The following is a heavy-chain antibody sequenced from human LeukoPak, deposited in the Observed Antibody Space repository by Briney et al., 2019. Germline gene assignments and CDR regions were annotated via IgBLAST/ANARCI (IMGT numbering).Heavy chain of an antibody. CDR2: IYYSGST. J-gene: IGHJ4*02. V-gene: IGHV4-31*03. D-gene: IGHD1-26*01. CDR3: ARSHESGYLDY. Sequence: VKPSQTLSLTCTVSGGSISSGGYYWSWIRQHPGKGLEWIGYIYYSGSTYYNPSLKSRVTISVDTSKNQFSLKLSSATAADTAVYYCARSHESGYLDYWGQGTLVTVSS. CDR1: GGSISSGGYY.